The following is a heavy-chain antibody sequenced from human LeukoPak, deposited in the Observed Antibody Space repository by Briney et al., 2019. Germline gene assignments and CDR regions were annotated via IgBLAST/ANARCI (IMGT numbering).Heavy chain of an antibody. D-gene: IGHD1-26*01. CDR2: ISSDGSDK. Sequence: GRSLRLSCAAFGFTFSTYGMHWVRQAPGKGLEWVAVISSDGSDKYYTDSVKGRFTISRDNSKNTLYLQMSSLRADDTALYYCAKERLGATTPNPDYWGQGTLVTVSS. CDR1: GFTFSTYG. CDR3: AKERLGATTPNPDY. V-gene: IGHV3-30*18. J-gene: IGHJ4*02.